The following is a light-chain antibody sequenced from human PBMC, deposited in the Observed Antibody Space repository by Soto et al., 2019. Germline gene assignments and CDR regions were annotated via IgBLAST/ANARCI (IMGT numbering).Light chain of an antibody. CDR1: SSNIGAGYD. CDR3: QSYDSSLSGVV. Sequence: QSVLTQPPSVYRAPGQRVTISCTGSSSNIGAGYDVHWYQQLPGTAPKLLIYGNSNRPSGVPDRFSGSKSGTSASLAITGLQAEDEADYYCQSYDSSLSGVVFGGGTKLTVL. CDR2: GNS. V-gene: IGLV1-40*01. J-gene: IGLJ2*01.